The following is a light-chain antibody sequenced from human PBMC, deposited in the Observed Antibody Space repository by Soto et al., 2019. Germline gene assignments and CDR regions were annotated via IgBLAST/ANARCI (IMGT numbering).Light chain of an antibody. Sequence: DIQMTQSPSAMSASVGGRVIITCRASQGISDYLAWFQQKPGKVPKRLISRASILQSGVPSRFSGGGSGTEFTLTISSLQPEDFATYYCLQHDSYPLTFGGGTKVDIK. CDR3: LQHDSYPLT. CDR2: RAS. J-gene: IGKJ4*01. V-gene: IGKV1-17*03. CDR1: QGISDY.